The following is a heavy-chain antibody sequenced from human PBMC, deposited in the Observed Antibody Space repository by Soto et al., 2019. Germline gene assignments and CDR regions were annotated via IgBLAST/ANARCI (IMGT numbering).Heavy chain of an antibody. CDR2: IYSSGST. D-gene: IGHD3-10*01. CDR1: GDSISRDY. V-gene: IGHV4-59*08. Sequence: PSETLSLTCTVSGDSISRDYWNWIRQPPGKGLEWIGYIYSSGSTNYSASLRSRVTISVDTSKNQFSLKLSSVTAADTAVYFCARHDGSRSTDYWGQGTLVTVSS. J-gene: IGHJ4*02. CDR3: ARHDGSRSTDY.